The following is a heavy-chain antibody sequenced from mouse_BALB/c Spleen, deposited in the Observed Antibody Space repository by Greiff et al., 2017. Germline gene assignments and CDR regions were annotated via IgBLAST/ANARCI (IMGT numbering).Heavy chain of an antibody. CDR3: ARRRIYYPFAY. V-gene: IGHV1-9*01. J-gene: IGHJ3*01. D-gene: IGHD1-1*01. CDR1: GYTFSSYW. CDR2: ILPGSGST. Sequence: VQLQESGAELMKPGASVKISCKATGYTFSSYWIEWVKQRPGHGLEWIGEILPGSGSTNYNEKFKGKATFTADTSSNTAYMQLSSLTSEDSAVYYCARRRIYYPFAYWGQGTLVTVSA.